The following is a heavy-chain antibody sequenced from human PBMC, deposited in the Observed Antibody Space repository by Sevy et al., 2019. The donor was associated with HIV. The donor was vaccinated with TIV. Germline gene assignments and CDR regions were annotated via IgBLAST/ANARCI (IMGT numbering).Heavy chain of an antibody. V-gene: IGHV3-30-3*01. CDR3: ARDRTVVTSHYYYYGMDV. D-gene: IGHD2-21*02. CDR1: GFTFSSYA. CDR2: ISYGGSNK. Sequence: GGSLRLSCAASGFTFSSYAMHWVRQAPGKGLEWVAVISYGGSNKYYADSVKGRFTISRDNSKNTLYLQMNSLRAEDTAVYYCARDRTVVTSHYYYYGMDVWGQGTTVTVSS. J-gene: IGHJ6*02.